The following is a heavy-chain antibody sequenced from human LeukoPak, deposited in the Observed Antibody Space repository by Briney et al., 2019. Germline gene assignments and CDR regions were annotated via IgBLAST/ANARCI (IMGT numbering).Heavy chain of an antibody. CDR2: IYHSGST. CDR3: ARHIDIVVVMDV. D-gene: IGHD2-15*01. Sequence: SETLSLTCAVSGYSISSGYYWGWIRQPPGKGLEWIGSIYHSGSTYYNPSLKSRVTISVDTSKNQFSLKLSSVTAADTAVYYCARHIDIVVVMDVWGKGTTVTVSS. CDR1: GYSISSGYY. V-gene: IGHV4-38-2*01. J-gene: IGHJ6*04.